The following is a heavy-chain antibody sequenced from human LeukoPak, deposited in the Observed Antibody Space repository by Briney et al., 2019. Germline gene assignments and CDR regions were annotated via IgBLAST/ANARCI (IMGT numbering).Heavy chain of an antibody. CDR3: ARDFGGVAGTWYDAFDI. V-gene: IGHV3-33*01. CDR1: GFTFSSYG. CDR2: MWYDGSNK. D-gene: IGHD6-19*01. J-gene: IGHJ3*02. Sequence: GRSLRLSCAASGFTFSSYGMHWVRQAPGKGLEWVAVMWYDGSNKFYADSVKGRFTISRDNSKNTLYLQMNSLRAEDTAVYYCARDFGGVAGTWYDAFDIWGQGTMVTVSS.